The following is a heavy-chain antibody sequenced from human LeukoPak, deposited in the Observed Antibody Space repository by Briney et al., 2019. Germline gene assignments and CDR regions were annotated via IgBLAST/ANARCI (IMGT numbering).Heavy chain of an antibody. J-gene: IGHJ5*02. CDR3: ARGALRYFGFNYWFDP. Sequence: SETLSLTCAVYGGSFSGYYWSWIRQPPGKGLEWIGEINHSGSTNYNPSLKSRVTISVDTSKNQFSLKLSSVTAPDTAVYYCARGALRYFGFNYWFDPWGQGTLVTVSS. CDR1: GGSFSGYY. D-gene: IGHD3-9*01. CDR2: INHSGST. V-gene: IGHV4-34*01.